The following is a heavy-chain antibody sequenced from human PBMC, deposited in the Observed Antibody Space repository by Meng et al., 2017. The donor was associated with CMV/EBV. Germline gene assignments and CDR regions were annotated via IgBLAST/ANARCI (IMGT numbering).Heavy chain of an antibody. Sequence: ETLSLTCAASGFTFSSYSMNWVRQAPGKGLEWVSYISSSSSTIYYADSVKGRFTISRDNAENSLYLQMNSLRAEDTAVYYCARSPVVRYCSSTNCSTFLDCWGQGTLVTVSS. V-gene: IGHV3-48*04. CDR2: ISSSSSTI. CDR1: GFTFSSYS. J-gene: IGHJ4*02. CDR3: ARSPVVRYCSSTNCSTFLDC. D-gene: IGHD2-2*01.